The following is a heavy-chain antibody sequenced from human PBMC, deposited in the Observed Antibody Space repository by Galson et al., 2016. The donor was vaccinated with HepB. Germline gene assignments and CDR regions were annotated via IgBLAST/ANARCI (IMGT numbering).Heavy chain of an antibody. CDR3: ARVTGTTTSIDFDY. CDR2: ISHDGSDN. V-gene: IGHV3-30*04. Sequence: SLRLSCAASGFIFSNYAMHWVRQAPGRGLEWVAIISHDGSDNYCADSVKGRFTISRDNSKNTLYLQMNSLRAEDTAVYYCARVTGTTTSIDFDYWGQGTLVTVSS. J-gene: IGHJ4*02. CDR1: GFIFSNYA. D-gene: IGHD1-26*01.